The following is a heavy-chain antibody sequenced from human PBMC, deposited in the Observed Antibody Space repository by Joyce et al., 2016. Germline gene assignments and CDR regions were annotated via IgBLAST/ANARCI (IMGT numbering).Heavy chain of an antibody. V-gene: IGHV1-18*01. CDR1: GYTFTSYG. CDR3: ARDPDPYTYYYDTSGYYSFDS. Sequence: QVQLVQSGAEVKKPGASVKVSCKASGYTFTSYGFNWVRQAPGKGLEWMGWIRAYNGHTNYAQKFQGRVTMTTDTSTSTAYMDLRSLRSDDTAVYYCARDPDPYTYYYDTSGYYSFDSWGQGTLVTVSS. D-gene: IGHD3-22*01. CDR2: IRAYNGHT. J-gene: IGHJ4*02.